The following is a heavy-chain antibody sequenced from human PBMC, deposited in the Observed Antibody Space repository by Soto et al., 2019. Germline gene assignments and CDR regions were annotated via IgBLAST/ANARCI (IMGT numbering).Heavy chain of an antibody. CDR2: ISAYNGNT. D-gene: IGHD3-22*01. Sequence: GDSGKVCCRAAGGTFTGYGISWVRQAHGQGLEWMGWISAYNGNTNYAQKLQGRVTMTTDTSTSTAYMELRSLRSDDTAVYYCARSTPYYYDSSGYLDYWGQGTLVTVSS. V-gene: IGHV1-18*01. J-gene: IGHJ4*02. CDR1: GGTFTGYG. CDR3: ARSTPYYYDSSGYLDY.